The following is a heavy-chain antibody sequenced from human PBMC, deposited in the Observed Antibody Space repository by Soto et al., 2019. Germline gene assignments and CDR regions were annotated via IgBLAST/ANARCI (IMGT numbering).Heavy chain of an antibody. Sequence: QVQLVQSGAEVKTPGSSVKVSCKASGGTFNSYSIDWVRQAPGQGFEWMGGIIPMSGRPTYAQRFQGRVKFSADKSTKTVYMEVNSLTHEDTAVYYCTRRGRQSANWFDPWGQGTLVTVSS. V-gene: IGHV1-69*06. CDR3: TRRGRQSANWFDP. CDR2: IIPMSGRP. J-gene: IGHJ5*02. CDR1: GGTFNSYS.